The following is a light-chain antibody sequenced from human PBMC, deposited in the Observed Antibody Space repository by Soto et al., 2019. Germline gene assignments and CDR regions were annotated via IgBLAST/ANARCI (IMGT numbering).Light chain of an antibody. J-gene: IGKJ4*01. Sequence: EIVVTQSPATLSVSPGERATLSCRASQSVGNNFAWYQQKPCQAPRLLIFATSTRATGVPARFSGSGSGTEVSLTISSLQSEDFAVYYCQQYGDWPLTFGGGAKVEIE. V-gene: IGKV3-15*01. CDR2: ATS. CDR3: QQYGDWPLT. CDR1: QSVGNN.